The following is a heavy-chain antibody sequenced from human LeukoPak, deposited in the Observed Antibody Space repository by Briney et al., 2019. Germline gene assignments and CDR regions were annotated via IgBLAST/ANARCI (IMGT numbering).Heavy chain of an antibody. Sequence: GRSLRLSCAASGFTFSSYAMHWVRQAPGKGLEWVAVIWYDGTNKYYADSVKGRFTISRDNSNNTLYLQMSSLRAEDTAVYYCATSGYSYGLTYPFDYWGQGTLVTVSS. CDR3: ATSGYSYGLTYPFDY. CDR1: GFTFSSYA. V-gene: IGHV3-33*01. J-gene: IGHJ4*02. CDR2: IWYDGTNK. D-gene: IGHD5-18*01.